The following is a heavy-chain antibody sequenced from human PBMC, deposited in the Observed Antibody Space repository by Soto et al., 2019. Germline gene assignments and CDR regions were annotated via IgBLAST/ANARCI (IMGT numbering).Heavy chain of an antibody. D-gene: IGHD6-19*01. Sequence: GGSLRLSCAASGFSFSDHYVDWVRQAPGKGLEWVGRTRNKANSYTTEYAASVKGRFTISRDDAKNSLYLQMNNLKTEDTAVYYCLSASYSSGWYSDYWGQGTLVTVSS. CDR2: TRNKANSYTT. CDR1: GFSFSDHY. CDR3: LSASYSSGWYSDY. V-gene: IGHV3-72*01. J-gene: IGHJ4*02.